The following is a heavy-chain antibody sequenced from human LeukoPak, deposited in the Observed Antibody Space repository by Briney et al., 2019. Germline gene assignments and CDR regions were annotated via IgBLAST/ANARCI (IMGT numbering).Heavy chain of an antibody. CDR2: IYYSGST. CDR3: ARRDCSGGSCYFQH. V-gene: IGHV4-59*08. CDR1: GFTFSDYY. D-gene: IGHD2-15*01. J-gene: IGHJ1*01. Sequence: GSLRLSCAASGFTFSDYYMSWIRQAPGKGLEWIGYIYYSGSTNYNPSLKSRVTISVDTSKNQFSLKLSSVTAADTAVYYCARRDCSGGSCYFQHWGQGTLVTVSS.